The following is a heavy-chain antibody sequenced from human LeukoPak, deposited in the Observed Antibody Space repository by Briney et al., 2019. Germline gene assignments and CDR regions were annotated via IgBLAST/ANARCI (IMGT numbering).Heavy chain of an antibody. Sequence: GGSLRLSCAASGFTFSSYWMTWIRQAPGMGLEWVANIKQDGSEKYCVDSVKGRFTISRDNAKNSLYLQMNSLRAEDTAVYYCARVHSSSWYVVDYWGQGTLVTVSS. CDR3: ARVHSSSWYVVDY. CDR2: IKQDGSEK. D-gene: IGHD6-13*01. V-gene: IGHV3-7*01. CDR1: GFTFSSYW. J-gene: IGHJ4*02.